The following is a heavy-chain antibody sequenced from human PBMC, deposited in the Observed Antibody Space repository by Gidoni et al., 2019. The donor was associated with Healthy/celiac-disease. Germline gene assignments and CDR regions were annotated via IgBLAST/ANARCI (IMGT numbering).Heavy chain of an antibody. CDR2: ISGSGGST. Sequence: EVQLLESGGGLVQPGGSMRLSCAASGFTFSSYAMSWVRQAPGKGLEWVSAISGSGGSTYYADSVKGRFTISRDNSKNTLYLQMNSLRAEDTAVYYCAKDPDIVVVVAVTESGNNWFDPWGQGTLVTVSS. J-gene: IGHJ5*02. CDR3: AKDPDIVVVVAVTESGNNWFDP. D-gene: IGHD2-15*01. V-gene: IGHV3-23*01. CDR1: GFTFSSYA.